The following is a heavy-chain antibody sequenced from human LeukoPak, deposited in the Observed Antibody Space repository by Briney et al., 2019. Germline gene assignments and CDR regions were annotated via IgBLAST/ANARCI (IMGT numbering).Heavy chain of an antibody. CDR3: ARALAACGGDCYSLFGFDY. V-gene: IGHV1-69*05. D-gene: IGHD2-21*02. J-gene: IGHJ4*02. CDR2: IIPIFGTA. CDR1: GGTFSSYA. Sequence: SVTVSCKACGGTFSSYAISWVRQPPGQGLEGMGGIIPIFGTANYAQQFQGRVTINTDESTSKADIELSSLRSEDTAVYYCARALAACGGDCYSLFGFDYWGQGTLVTVPS.